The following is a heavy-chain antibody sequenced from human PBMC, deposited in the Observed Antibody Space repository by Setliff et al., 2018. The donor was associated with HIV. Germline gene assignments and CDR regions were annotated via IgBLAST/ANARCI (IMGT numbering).Heavy chain of an antibody. V-gene: IGHV4-4*03. D-gene: IGHD3-22*01. CDR2: IYHSGST. J-gene: IGHJ4*02. CDR3: GGNGYYSIDY. CDR1: GGSISSNW. Sequence: PPETLSLTCAVSGGSISSNWWSWVRQSPGKGLEWIGEIYHSGSTHYNPSLQSRVTISVDKSKSRFSLKLNSVTAADTAVYYCGGNGYYSIDYWGQGTLVTVSS.